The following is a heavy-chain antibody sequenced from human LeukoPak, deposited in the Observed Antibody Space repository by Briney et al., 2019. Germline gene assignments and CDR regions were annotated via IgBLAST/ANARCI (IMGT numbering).Heavy chain of an antibody. D-gene: IGHD3-3*01. CDR3: AKDRPYYDFWSGYSTSWYFDY. CDR1: GFTFSSYA. V-gene: IGHV3-23*01. J-gene: IGHJ4*02. Sequence: GGSLRLSCAASGFTFSSYAMSWVRQAPGKGLEWVSAISGSGGSTYYADSVKGRFTISRDNSKNTLYLQMNSLRAEDTAVYYCAKDRPYYDFWSGYSTSWYFDYWGQGTLVTVSS. CDR2: ISGSGGST.